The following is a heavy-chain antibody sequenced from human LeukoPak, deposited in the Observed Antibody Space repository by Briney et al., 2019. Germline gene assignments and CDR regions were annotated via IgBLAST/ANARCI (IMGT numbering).Heavy chain of an antibody. V-gene: IGHV4-59*01. D-gene: IGHD3-22*01. Sequence: KTSETLSLTCTVSGGSISNYYWNWIRQPPGKGLEWIGYIYYTGSTNYNPSLKSRVTMSVDTSKNQFSLNLRSVTPEDTAVYYCARSPPGYDSSGYYVYWGQGTLVTVSS. CDR3: ARSPPGYDSSGYYVY. CDR2: IYYTGST. CDR1: GGSISNYY. J-gene: IGHJ4*02.